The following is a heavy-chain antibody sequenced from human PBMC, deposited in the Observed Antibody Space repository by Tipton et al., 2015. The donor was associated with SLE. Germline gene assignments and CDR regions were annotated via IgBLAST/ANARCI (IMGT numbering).Heavy chain of an antibody. D-gene: IGHD6-13*01. Sequence: TLSLTCTVSGGSISSSSYYWGWIRQPPGKGLEWIGNIYYSGSTYYNPSLKSRVTISVDTSKTQFSLRLSSVTAADTAVYYCARLCCIAAGGTGYYQHWGQGTLVTVSS. CDR3: ARLCCIAAGGTGYYQH. J-gene: IGHJ1*01. CDR1: GGSISSSSYY. CDR2: IYYSGST. V-gene: IGHV4-39*07.